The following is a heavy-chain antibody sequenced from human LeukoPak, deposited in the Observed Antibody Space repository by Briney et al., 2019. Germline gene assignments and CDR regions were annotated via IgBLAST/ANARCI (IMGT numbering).Heavy chain of an antibody. CDR1: GYTFTGYY. D-gene: IGHD4-11*01. V-gene: IGHV1-2*02. Sequence: GASVKVSCKASGYTFTGYYMHWVRQAPGQGLEWMGWINPISGGTNYAQKFQGRVTMTRDTSISTAYMELSRLRSDDTAVYYCARDRRRTTVTTNYYYYMDVWGKGTTVTVSS. J-gene: IGHJ6*03. CDR3: ARDRRRTTVTTNYYYYMDV. CDR2: INPISGGT.